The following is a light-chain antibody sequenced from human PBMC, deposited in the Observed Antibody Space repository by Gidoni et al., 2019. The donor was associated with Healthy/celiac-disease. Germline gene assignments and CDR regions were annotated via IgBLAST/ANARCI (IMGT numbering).Light chain of an antibody. J-gene: IGKJ1*01. CDR1: QSISSY. CDR2: AAS. Sequence: DIHMTQSPSSLSASVGDRVTITCRASQSISSYLNWYQQKPGKAPKLLIYAASSVQSGVPSRFSGSGSGTDFTLTISSLQPEDVATYYCQQSYSTPRTFGQGTKVEIK. V-gene: IGKV1-39*01. CDR3: QQSYSTPRT.